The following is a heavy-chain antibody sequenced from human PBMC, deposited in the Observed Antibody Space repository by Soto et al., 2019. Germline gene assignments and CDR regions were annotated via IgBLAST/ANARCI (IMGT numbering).Heavy chain of an antibody. D-gene: IGHD2-21*01. V-gene: IGHV3-23*01. CDR2: ISGSGGNT. CDR3: AKDLWAADISWFDP. J-gene: IGHJ5*02. CDR1: GFTFNSYA. Sequence: EVQLLESGGTLVQPGGSLRLSCAASGFTFNSYAMNWVRQAPGKGLEWVSSISGSGGNTYYADSVKGRFTVSRDNSKTTRYLQLNSLRAEDTAVYYCAKDLWAADISWFDPWGQGTLVTVSS.